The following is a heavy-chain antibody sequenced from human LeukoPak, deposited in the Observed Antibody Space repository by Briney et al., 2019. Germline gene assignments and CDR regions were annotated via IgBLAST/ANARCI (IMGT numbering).Heavy chain of an antibody. Sequence: PGRSLRLSCAASGFTFRSYAIHWVRQAPGKGLEWVAVIWYDGSNKYYADSVKGRFTISRDNSKNTLYLQMNSLRAEDTAVYYCARDAGATVGGGFDYWGQGTLVTVYS. CDR3: ARDAGATVGGGFDY. CDR1: GFTFRSYA. D-gene: IGHD4-23*01. V-gene: IGHV3-33*08. CDR2: IWYDGSNK. J-gene: IGHJ4*02.